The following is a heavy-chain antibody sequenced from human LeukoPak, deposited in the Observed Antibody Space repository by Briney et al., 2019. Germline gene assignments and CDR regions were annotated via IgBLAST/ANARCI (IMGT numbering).Heavy chain of an antibody. CDR2: ISYDGSNK. J-gene: IGHJ5*02. CDR1: GFTFSSYA. V-gene: IGHV3-30*04. CDR3: ARGDIVVVVAATLEP. Sequence: PGRSLRLSCAASGFTFSSYAMHWVRQAPGKGLEWVAVISYDGSNKYYADSVKGRFTISRDNSKNTLYLQMNSLRAEDMAVYYCARGDIVVVVAATLEPWGQGTLVTVSS. D-gene: IGHD2-15*01.